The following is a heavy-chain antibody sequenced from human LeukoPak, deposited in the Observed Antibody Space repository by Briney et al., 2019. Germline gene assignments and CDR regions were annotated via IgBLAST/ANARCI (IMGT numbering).Heavy chain of an antibody. CDR3: AGDTPPGGEYYFEY. CDR2: IRSKTYGGTT. D-gene: IGHD3-16*01. J-gene: IGHJ4*02. Sequence: GGSLRLSCITSGFNFGDYAMSWVRQAPGKGLEWVGFIRSKTYGGTTELAASVKGRFTISRDNSKNTLYLEMNSLRADDTAMYYCAGDTPPGGEYYFEYWGQGALVTVSS. V-gene: IGHV3-49*04. CDR1: GFNFGDYA.